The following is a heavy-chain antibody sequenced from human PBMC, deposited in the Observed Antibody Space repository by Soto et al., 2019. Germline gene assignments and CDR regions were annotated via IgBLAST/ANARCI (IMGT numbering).Heavy chain of an antibody. CDR2: IYWDDDK. CDR3: APTIPRTVFGLVTTTVIYFDF. V-gene: IGHV2-5*02. Sequence: QITLNESGPTVVKPAETLTLTCTFSGFSLTTSGVGVGWIRQSPGKAPEWLALIYWDDDKRYSASLKIRLTTTKYSFKMQVVLTMGCVDPADTATFSSAPTIPRTVFGLVTTTVIYFDFWGQAT. J-gene: IGHJ4*01. CDR1: GFSLTTSGVG. D-gene: IGHD3-3*01.